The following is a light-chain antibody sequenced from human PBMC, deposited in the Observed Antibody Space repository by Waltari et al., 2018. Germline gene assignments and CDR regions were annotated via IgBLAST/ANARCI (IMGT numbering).Light chain of an antibody. J-gene: IGKJ4*01. Sequence: DIVMTQSPDSLAVSLGERATINCKSSQCVLYSSKNKNYLAWYQQKPGHPPKLLIYWASTRESGVPDRFSGSGSGTDFTLTISSLQAEDVAVYYCQQYYGTPCTFGGGTKVEMK. CDR3: QQYYGTPCT. CDR1: QCVLYSSKNKNY. CDR2: WAS. V-gene: IGKV4-1*01.